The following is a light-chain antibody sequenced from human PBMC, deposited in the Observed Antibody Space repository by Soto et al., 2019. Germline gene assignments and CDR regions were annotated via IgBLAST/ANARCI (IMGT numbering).Light chain of an antibody. Sequence: IVMTQSPATLSVSPGERATLSCRASQAISDNLAWYQHKPGQPPRLLIYDASTRATGIPARFSGSGSGTDFTLTISSLEPEDFAVYYCQQRSNWPPITFGQGTRLRL. CDR1: QAISDN. V-gene: IGKV3-11*01. CDR2: DAS. CDR3: QQRSNWPPIT. J-gene: IGKJ5*01.